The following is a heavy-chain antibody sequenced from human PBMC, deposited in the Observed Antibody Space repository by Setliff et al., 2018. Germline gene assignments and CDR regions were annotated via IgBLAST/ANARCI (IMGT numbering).Heavy chain of an antibody. Sequence: GASVKVSCKASGYTFTNYGITWVRQAPGQGLEWMAWISAYDGNTKYTLKLQGRVTLTTDTPTTTAYMDLRGLRSDDTAVYYCARDGGNGVDYWGQGTLVTVSS. CDR2: ISAYDGNT. D-gene: IGHD3-16*01. J-gene: IGHJ4*02. CDR1: GYTFTNYG. V-gene: IGHV1-18*01. CDR3: ARDGGNGVDY.